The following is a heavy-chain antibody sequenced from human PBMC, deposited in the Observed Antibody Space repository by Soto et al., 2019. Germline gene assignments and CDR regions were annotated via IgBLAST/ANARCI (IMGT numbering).Heavy chain of an antibody. V-gene: IGHV2-5*02. Sequence: QITLKESGPTLVKPTQTLTLTCTFSGFSLSTSGVGVGWIRQPPGKALEWLALMYWDDDKRYSPSLNSRLTTTKDTSKNQVVLTMTNMDPVDTATYYCAHSRPPRLLDHWGQGTLVTVSS. D-gene: IGHD6-6*01. J-gene: IGHJ4*02. CDR2: MYWDDDK. CDR3: AHSRPPRLLDH. CDR1: GFSLSTSGVG.